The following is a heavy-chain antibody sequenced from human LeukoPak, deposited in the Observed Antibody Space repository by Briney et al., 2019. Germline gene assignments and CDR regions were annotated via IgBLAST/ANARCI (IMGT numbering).Heavy chain of an antibody. J-gene: IGHJ4*02. V-gene: IGHV3-53*01. CDR3: ARRGRSSNYFDY. Sequence: GGSLRLSCAVSGFTVRSNYMSWVRQAPGKGLEWVSVIYGGDRTHYADSVKGRFTISRDNSKNTVYLQMNSLRDEDTAVYYCARRGRSSNYFDYWGQGTLVTVSS. D-gene: IGHD6-6*01. CDR1: GFTVRSNY. CDR2: IYGGDRT.